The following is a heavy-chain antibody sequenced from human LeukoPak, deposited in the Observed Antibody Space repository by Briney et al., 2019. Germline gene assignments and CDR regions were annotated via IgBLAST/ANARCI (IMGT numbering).Heavy chain of an antibody. V-gene: IGHV1-69*13. CDR1: GGTFSRYA. D-gene: IGHD6-19*01. Sequence: ASVKVSCKASGGTFSRYAISWVRQAPGQGLEWMGGIIPIFGTANYAQKFQGRITITADDSTSTAYMELSSLRSEDTAVYYCARERTSSGWYTIDYWGRGTLATVSS. CDR3: ARERTSSGWYTIDY. CDR2: IIPIFGTA. J-gene: IGHJ4*02.